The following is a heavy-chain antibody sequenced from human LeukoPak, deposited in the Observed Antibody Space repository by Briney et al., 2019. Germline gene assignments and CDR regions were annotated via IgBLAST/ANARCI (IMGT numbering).Heavy chain of an antibody. D-gene: IGHD6-13*01. V-gene: IGHV4-38-2*02. CDR2: IYHSGST. J-gene: IGHJ3*02. CDR3: ARGHRAAAGLLGDAFDI. CDR1: GYSISNGYY. Sequence: PSETLSLTCTVSGYSISNGYYWGWIRQPPGKGLEWIGSIYHSGSTYYNPSLKSRVTISVDTSKNQFSLKLSSVTAADTAVYYCARGHRAAAGLLGDAFDIWGQGTMVTVSS.